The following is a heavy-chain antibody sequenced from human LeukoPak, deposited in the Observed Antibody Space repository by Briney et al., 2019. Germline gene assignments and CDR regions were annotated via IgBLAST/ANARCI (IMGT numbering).Heavy chain of an antibody. CDR3: ARGTSPRYCSSTSCSYFDY. CDR1: GGSISSGSYY. CDR2: TYTSGST. J-gene: IGHJ4*02. Sequence: QTLSLTCTVSGGSISSGSYYWSWVRQPAGTGLEWIGRTYTSGSTNYNPSLKSRVTISVDTSKNQFSLKLSSVTAADTAVYYCARGTSPRYCSSTSCSYFDYWGQGTLVTVSS. V-gene: IGHV4-61*02. D-gene: IGHD2-2*01.